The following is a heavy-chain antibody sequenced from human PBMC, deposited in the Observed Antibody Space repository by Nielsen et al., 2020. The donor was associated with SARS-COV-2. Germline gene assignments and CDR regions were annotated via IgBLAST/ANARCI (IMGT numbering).Heavy chain of an antibody. CDR1: GFTFSSSA. V-gene: IGHV3-30-3*01. CDR3: ARAGSGSYYRGFDY. D-gene: IGHD3-10*01. J-gene: IGHJ4*02. CDR2: ISYDGSNK. Sequence: GESLKISCAASGFTFSSSAMHWVRQAPGKGLEWVAVISYDGSNKYYADSVKGRFTISRDNSKNTLYLQMNSLRAEDTAVYYCARAGSGSYYRGFDYWGQGTLVTVS.